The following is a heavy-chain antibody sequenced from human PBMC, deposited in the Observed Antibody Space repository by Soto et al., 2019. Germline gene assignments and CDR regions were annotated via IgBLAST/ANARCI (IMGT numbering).Heavy chain of an antibody. Sequence: EVQLLESGGDLVQPAGSLRLSCAASGFTFSSYAMRWVRQAPGKGLEWVSSISDSGGSIYHADTVKGRLTISRDNSKNSLYLQMNSLRSEDTAVYYCAKQEGNILDYGMGVWGQGTTVTVAS. V-gene: IGHV3-23*01. CDR3: AKQEGNILDYGMGV. D-gene: IGHD2-21*01. CDR2: ISDSGGSI. J-gene: IGHJ6*02. CDR1: GFTFSSYA.